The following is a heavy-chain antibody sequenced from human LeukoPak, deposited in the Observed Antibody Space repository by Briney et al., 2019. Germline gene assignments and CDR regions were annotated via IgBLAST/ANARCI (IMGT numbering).Heavy chain of an antibody. CDR3: AREGASPYYDSSGYYHYFDY. CDR1: GYTFTSYG. D-gene: IGHD3-22*01. CDR2: ISAYNGNT. Sequence: ASVKVSCEASGYTFTSYGISWVRQAPGQGLEWMGWISAYNGNTNYAQKLQGRVTMTTDTSTSTAYMELRSLRSDDTAVYYCAREGASPYYDSSGYYHYFDYWGQGTLVTVSS. J-gene: IGHJ4*02. V-gene: IGHV1-18*01.